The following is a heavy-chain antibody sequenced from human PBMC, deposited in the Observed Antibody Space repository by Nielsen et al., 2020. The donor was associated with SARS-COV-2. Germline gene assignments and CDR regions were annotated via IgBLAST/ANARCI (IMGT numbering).Heavy chain of an antibody. CDR3: ARLYSFWSGDPPLRYFDN. CDR2: IYYSGSA. J-gene: IGHJ4*02. D-gene: IGHD3-3*01. V-gene: IGHV4-39*01. CDR1: GGSTSSSYYY. Sequence: GSLRLSCTVSGGSTSSSYYYWGWIRQPPGKGLEWIGNIYYSGSAYYNPSLKSRVTISVDTSKNQFSLKLNSVTAADTAVYYCARLYSFWSGDPPLRYFDNWGQGTLVTVSS.